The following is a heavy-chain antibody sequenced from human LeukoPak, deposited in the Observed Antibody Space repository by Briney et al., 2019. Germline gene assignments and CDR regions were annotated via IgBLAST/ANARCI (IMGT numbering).Heavy chain of an antibody. Sequence: GGSLRLSCAASGFTVSDNYMSWVRQAPGKGLEWVSIIYSDGSTHYADSVKGRFTISRDNSKNTLYLQMNSLRAEDTAVYYCARDPGYNYGYDYWGQGTLVTVSS. V-gene: IGHV3-53*01. CDR2: IYSDGST. J-gene: IGHJ4*02. D-gene: IGHD5-18*01. CDR1: GFTVSDNY. CDR3: ARDPGYNYGYDY.